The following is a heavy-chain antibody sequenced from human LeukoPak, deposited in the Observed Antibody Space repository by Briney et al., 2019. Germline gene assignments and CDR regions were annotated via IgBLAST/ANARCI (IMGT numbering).Heavy chain of an antibody. V-gene: IGHV1-69*13. CDR3: ARQDNNWFDP. D-gene: IGHD2-15*01. J-gene: IGHJ5*02. CDR2: IIPIFGTP. Sequence: SVKVSCKASGYTFTGYYMHWVRQAPGQGLEWMGGIIPIFGTPNYAQKFQGRVTITADESTSTAYMELSSLRSEDTAMYYCARQDNNWFDPWGQGTLVTVSS. CDR1: GYTFTGYY.